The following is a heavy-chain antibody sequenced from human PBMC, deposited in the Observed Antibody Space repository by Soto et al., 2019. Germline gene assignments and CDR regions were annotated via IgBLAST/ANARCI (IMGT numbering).Heavy chain of an antibody. CDR3: ARVGGVAAPPGGDY. CDR2: VIPVLGQA. CDR1: GGIFSSYA. Sequence: SVKVSCKASGGIFSSYAISWLRQAPGQGLEWMGAVIPVLGQAYYAQALQDRVTITADESTRTAYMELSSLTSEDTAVYFCARVGGVAAPPGGDYWGKGTLVTVSS. J-gene: IGHJ4*02. D-gene: IGHD2-15*01. V-gene: IGHV1-69*13.